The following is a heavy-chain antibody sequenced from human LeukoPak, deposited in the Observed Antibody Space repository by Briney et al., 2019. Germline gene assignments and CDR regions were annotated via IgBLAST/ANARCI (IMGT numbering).Heavy chain of an antibody. D-gene: IGHD3-10*01. CDR3: AKDRDYYGSGSSYLDY. J-gene: IGHJ4*02. Sequence: QPGRSLRLSCAASGFTFSSYGMHWVRQAPGKGLEWVAVISYDGSNKYYADSVKGRFTISRDNSKNTLYLQMNSLRAEDTAVYYCAKDRDYYGSGSSYLDYWGQGTLVTVSS. CDR1: GFTFSSYG. CDR2: ISYDGSNK. V-gene: IGHV3-30*18.